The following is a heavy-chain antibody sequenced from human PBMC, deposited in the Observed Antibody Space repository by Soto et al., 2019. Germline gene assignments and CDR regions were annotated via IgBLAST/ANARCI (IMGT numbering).Heavy chain of an antibody. CDR2: IYHTGTT. CDR1: GGSINSGGYS. CDR3: ARGGKYYDSSGSSWFDP. J-gene: IGHJ5*02. V-gene: IGHV4-30-2*01. Sequence: PSETLSLTCTVSGGSINSGGYSWTWIRQPPGKGLEWIGFIYHTGTTYYNPSLKSRVTISVDRSKNQFSLKLNSVTAADTAVYYCARGGKYYDSSGSSWFDPWGQGALVTVAS. D-gene: IGHD3-22*01.